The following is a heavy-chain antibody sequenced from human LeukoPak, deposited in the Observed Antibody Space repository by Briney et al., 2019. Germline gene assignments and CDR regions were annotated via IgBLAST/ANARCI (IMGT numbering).Heavy chain of an antibody. CDR1: GFIFRNYA. Sequence: GGSLRLSCVASGFIFRNYAMSWVRQAPGEGLEWVSGISDNGGGTYYADSVKGRFTISRDNSKNTLYLQMNSLRAEDTAVYYCARGPTGYYDSSGGDYWGQGTLVTVSS. CDR2: ISDNGGGT. D-gene: IGHD3-22*01. J-gene: IGHJ4*02. CDR3: ARGPTGYYDSSGGDY. V-gene: IGHV3-23*01.